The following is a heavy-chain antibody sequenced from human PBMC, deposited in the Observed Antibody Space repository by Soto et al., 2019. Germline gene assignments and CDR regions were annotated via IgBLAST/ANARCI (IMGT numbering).Heavy chain of an antibody. J-gene: IGHJ6*02. CDR2: ISSSSSYI. CDR1: GFTFSSYS. D-gene: IGHD6-6*01. V-gene: IGHV3-21*01. CDR3: ATFQGAARVYYYYGMDV. Sequence: EVQLVESGGGLVKPGGSLRLSCAASGFTFSSYSMNWVRQAPGKGLEWVSSISSSSSYIYYADSVKGRFIISRDNAKNSLYLQMNSLRAEDTAVYYCATFQGAARVYYYYGMDVWGQGTTVTVSS.